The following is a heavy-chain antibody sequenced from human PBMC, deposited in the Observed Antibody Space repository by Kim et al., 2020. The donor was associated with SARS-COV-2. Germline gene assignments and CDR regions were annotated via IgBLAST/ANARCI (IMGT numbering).Heavy chain of an antibody. CDR2: IFRGGTT. D-gene: IGHD4-4*01. V-gene: IGHV3-53*01. CDR3: ARDPVADGYSFFDY. J-gene: IGHJ4*02. Sequence: GGSLRLSCAVSGLTVTSNHMTWIHQAPGRGLEWVSVIFRGGTTYYAPSVQGRFTDSRDYYQNTLSLQMNSLRAEDTAIYYCARDPVADGYSFFDYWGQGT. CDR1: GLTVTSNH.